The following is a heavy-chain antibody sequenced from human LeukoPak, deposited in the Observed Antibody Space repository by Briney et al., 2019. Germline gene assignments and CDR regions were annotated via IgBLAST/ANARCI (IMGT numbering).Heavy chain of an antibody. J-gene: IGHJ3*02. Sequence: SETLSLTCTVSGGSISSSSYYWSWIRQPPGKGLEWIGSIYHSGSTYYNPSLKSRVTVSVDTSKNQFSLKLSSVTAADTAVYYCARDRTSQYARRAGGAFDIWGQGTMVTVSS. D-gene: IGHD3-10*01. V-gene: IGHV4-39*07. CDR3: ARDRTSQYARRAGGAFDI. CDR1: GGSISSSSYY. CDR2: IYHSGST.